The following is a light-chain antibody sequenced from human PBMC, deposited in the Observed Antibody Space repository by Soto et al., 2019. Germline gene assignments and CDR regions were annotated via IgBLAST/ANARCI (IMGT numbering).Light chain of an antibody. Sequence: QSVLTQPPSVSGAPGQRVTISCTGSRYNVGGNYDVHWYQQLPGTAPKLLIYADNSRPSGVPDRFSGSKSGTSASLAITGLQADDEADYYCQSYDSSRNGDVFGTGTKVTVL. J-gene: IGLJ1*01. CDR2: ADN. V-gene: IGLV1-40*01. CDR3: QSYDSSRNGDV. CDR1: RYNVGGNYD.